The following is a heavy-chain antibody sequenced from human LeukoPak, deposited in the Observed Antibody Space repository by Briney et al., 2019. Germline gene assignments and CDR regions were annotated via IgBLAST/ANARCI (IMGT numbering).Heavy chain of an antibody. CDR1: GFTFSGFA. CDR2: ISGSGGRT. J-gene: IGHJ4*02. V-gene: IGHV3-23*01. D-gene: IGHD3-22*01. Sequence: GGSLRLSCAASGFTFSGFAMSWVRQAPGKGLEWVSAISGSGGRTYSADSVKGRFTISRDNSRNTLYLQMNSLRAEDMAVYYCAKKTHYYDSSGYYDYWGQGTLVTVSS. CDR3: AKKTHYYDSSGYYDY.